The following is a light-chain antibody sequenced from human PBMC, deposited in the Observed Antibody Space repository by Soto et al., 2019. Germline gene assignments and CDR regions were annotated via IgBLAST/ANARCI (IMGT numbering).Light chain of an antibody. J-gene: IGKJ4*01. CDR2: GAS. Sequence: EIVFTHSPGTLSLSPGGRATLSCRASQSVRSSYLAWYQQRPGQAPRLLIFGASFRATGIPDRFSGSGSGTDFTLTISRLEPEDFAVYYCQHYGSPLTFGGGTKVDIK. CDR1: QSVRSSY. CDR3: QHYGSPLT. V-gene: IGKV3-20*01.